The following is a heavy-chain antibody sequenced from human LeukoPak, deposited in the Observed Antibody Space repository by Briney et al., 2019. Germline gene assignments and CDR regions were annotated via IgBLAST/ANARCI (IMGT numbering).Heavy chain of an antibody. CDR3: AREACSGGSCKNYFDY. Sequence: GASVKVSCKASGYTFTSYGISWVRQAPGQGLEWMGWISAYNGNTNYAQKLQGRVTMTRDTSTSTVYMELSSLRSEDTAVYYCAREACSGGSCKNYFDYWGQGTLVTVSS. J-gene: IGHJ4*02. V-gene: IGHV1-18*01. CDR2: ISAYNGNT. D-gene: IGHD2-15*01. CDR1: GYTFTSYG.